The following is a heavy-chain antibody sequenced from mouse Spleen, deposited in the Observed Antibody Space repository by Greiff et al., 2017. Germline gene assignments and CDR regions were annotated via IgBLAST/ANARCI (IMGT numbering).Heavy chain of an antibody. CDR2: ISSGGGNT. Sequence: EVKLMESGGGLVKLGGSLKLSCAASGFTFSSYAMSWVRQTPEKRLEWVATISSGGGNTYYPDSVKGRFTISRDNAKNTLYLQMSSLKSEDTAMYYCARRDYYGSRDAMDYWGQGTSVTVSS. V-gene: IGHV5-9*04. D-gene: IGHD1-1*01. CDR3: ARRDYYGSRDAMDY. J-gene: IGHJ4*01. CDR1: GFTFSSYA.